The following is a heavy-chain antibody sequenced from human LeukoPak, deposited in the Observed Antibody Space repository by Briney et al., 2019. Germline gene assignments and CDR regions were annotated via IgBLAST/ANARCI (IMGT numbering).Heavy chain of an antibody. J-gene: IGHJ3*01. V-gene: IGHV7-4-1*02. Sequence: ASVKVSCKASGYTFTSYVMNWVRQAPGQGLEWMGWINTHTGNPTYAQGFTGRFVFYLDTSVTTAYLQISSLKAEDTAVYYCATSPAAYYDTLTGLPDIAFDLWGQGTMVTVSS. D-gene: IGHD3-9*01. CDR1: GYTFTSYV. CDR3: ATSPAAYYDTLTGLPDIAFDL. CDR2: INTHTGNP.